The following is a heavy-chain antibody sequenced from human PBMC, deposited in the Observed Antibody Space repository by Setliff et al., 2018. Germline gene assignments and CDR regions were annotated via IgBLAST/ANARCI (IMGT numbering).Heavy chain of an antibody. J-gene: IGHJ4*02. CDR2: INSDGSTT. CDR3: TNWNPPGF. CDR1: GFTFSSYW. D-gene: IGHD1-20*01. Sequence: AGGSLRLSCAASGFTFSSYWMHWVRQAPGKGLVWVSRINSDGSTTNYADSVKGRFTISRDNAKNTLYLQMNSLRGEDAAVYYCTNWNPPGFWGQGTLVTVSS. V-gene: IGHV3-74*01.